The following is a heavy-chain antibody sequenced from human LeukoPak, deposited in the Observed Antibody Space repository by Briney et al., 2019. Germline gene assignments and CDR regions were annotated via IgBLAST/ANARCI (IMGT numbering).Heavy chain of an antibody. Sequence: GGSLGLSCAASGFTVITNDLTWVRQAPGKGLEWVSVLYSDGNTKYADSVQGRFTISRDNSKNTLYLEMNSLSPDDTAVYYCARGVEPLAANTLAYWVQGTLVTVSS. CDR3: ARGVEPLAANTLAY. V-gene: IGHV3-53*01. J-gene: IGHJ4*02. D-gene: IGHD1-14*01. CDR2: LYSDGNT. CDR1: GFTVITND.